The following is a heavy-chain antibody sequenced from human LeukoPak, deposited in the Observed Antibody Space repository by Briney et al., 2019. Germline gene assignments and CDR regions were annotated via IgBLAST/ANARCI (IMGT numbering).Heavy chain of an antibody. D-gene: IGHD3-3*01. CDR2: IGGSGSFI. CDR3: ARFLATWDYYYMDV. J-gene: IGHJ6*03. V-gene: IGHV3-48*01. CDR1: GFTFSTYS. Sequence: GGSLRLSCTASGFTFSTYSMKWVRQTPGKGLEWVSSIGGSGSFIYYADSVKGRFTISRDNAQNSLYLQVNSLRAEDTAVYYCARFLATWDYYYMDVWGKGTTVTVSS.